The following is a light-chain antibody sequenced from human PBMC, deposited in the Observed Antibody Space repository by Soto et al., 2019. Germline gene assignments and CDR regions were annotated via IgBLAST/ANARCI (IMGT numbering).Light chain of an antibody. Sequence: EIVLTQSPATLSLSPGERAPPSCRPGQGVSSSLAWYQQKPGQAPRLLIYDASNRATGIPARFSGSGSGTDFTLTISSLVPEDFAVYYCQQRSNWPLTFGGGTKVEIK. V-gene: IGKV3-11*01. J-gene: IGKJ4*01. CDR1: QGVSSS. CDR3: QQRSNWPLT. CDR2: DAS.